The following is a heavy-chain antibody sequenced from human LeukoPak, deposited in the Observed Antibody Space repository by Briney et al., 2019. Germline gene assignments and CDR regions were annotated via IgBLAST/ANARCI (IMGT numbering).Heavy chain of an antibody. D-gene: IGHD2-21*01. J-gene: IGHJ4*02. Sequence: GGSLRLSCAASGFTFSSYAMTWVRQAPGKGLAWVSSISKSDGSTYYADSVKGQFTTSRDNSKNTVYLHMDSLRVEDTAIYYCARGALIPDFRGQGTLVTVSS. CDR1: GFTFSSYA. CDR2: ISKSDGST. V-gene: IGHV3-23*01. CDR3: ARGALIPDF.